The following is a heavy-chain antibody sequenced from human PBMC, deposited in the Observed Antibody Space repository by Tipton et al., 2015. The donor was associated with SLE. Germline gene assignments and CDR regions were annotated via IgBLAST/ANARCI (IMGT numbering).Heavy chain of an antibody. CDR3: ARDSGLGSSLDFDY. V-gene: IGHV4-61*09. Sequence: LRLSCTVSGGSISSGSYYWSWIRQPAGKGLEWIGYIYTSGSTNYNPSLKSRVTISVDTSKNQFSLKLSSVTAADTAVYYCARDSGLGSSLDFDYWGQGTLVTVSS. J-gene: IGHJ4*02. CDR2: IYTSGST. CDR1: GGSISSGSYY. D-gene: IGHD6-6*01.